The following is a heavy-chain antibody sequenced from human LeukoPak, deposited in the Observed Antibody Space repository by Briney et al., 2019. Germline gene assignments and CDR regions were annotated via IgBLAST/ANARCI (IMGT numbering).Heavy chain of an antibody. V-gene: IGHV4-34*01. J-gene: IGHJ6*03. CDR1: GGSFSGYY. CDR3: AMNTAMVYYYYYYMDV. Sequence: SETLSLTCAVYGGSFSGYYWSWIRQPPGKGLEWIGEINHSGSTNYNPSLKSRVTISVDTSKNQFSLKLSSVTAADTAVYYCAMNTAMVYYYYYYMDVWGKGTTVTVSS. CDR2: INHSGST. D-gene: IGHD5-18*01.